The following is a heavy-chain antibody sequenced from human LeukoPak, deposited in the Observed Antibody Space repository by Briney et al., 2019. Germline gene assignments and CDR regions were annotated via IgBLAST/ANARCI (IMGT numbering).Heavy chain of an antibody. CDR2: ISGSGGST. CDR1: GFTFSSYA. V-gene: IGHV3-23*01. CDR3: AKDSAIFRTFDY. D-gene: IGHD3-9*01. J-gene: IGHJ4*02. Sequence: GGSLRLSCAASGFTFSSYAMSWVRQAPGKGLEWVSAISGSGGSTYYADSVKGRFTISRDNPKNTLYLQMNSLRAEDTAVYYCAKDSAIFRTFDYWGQGTLVTVSS.